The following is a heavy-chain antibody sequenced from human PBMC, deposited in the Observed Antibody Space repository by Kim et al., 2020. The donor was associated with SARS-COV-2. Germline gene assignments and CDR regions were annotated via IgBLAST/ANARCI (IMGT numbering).Heavy chain of an antibody. CDR3: AKTTVTTHFDY. CDR2: I. Sequence: IYYADSVKGRFTIARDNAKNSLYLQINSLRAEDTAVYYCAKTTVTTHFDYWGQGTLVTVSS. V-gene: IGHV3-21*01. D-gene: IGHD4-4*01. J-gene: IGHJ4*02.